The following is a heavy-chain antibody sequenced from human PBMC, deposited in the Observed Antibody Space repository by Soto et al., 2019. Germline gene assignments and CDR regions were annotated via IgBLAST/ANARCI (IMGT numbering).Heavy chain of an antibody. Sequence: ASVKVSCKASGYTFTSYGISWVRQAPGQGLEWMGWISAYNGNTNYAQKLQGRVTMTTDTSTSTAYMELRSLRSDDTAVCYCARDPATFGRAPFHYWGQGTLVTVSS. V-gene: IGHV1-18*04. CDR3: ARDPATFGRAPFHY. CDR1: GYTFTSYG. D-gene: IGHD3-10*02. CDR2: ISAYNGNT. J-gene: IGHJ4*02.